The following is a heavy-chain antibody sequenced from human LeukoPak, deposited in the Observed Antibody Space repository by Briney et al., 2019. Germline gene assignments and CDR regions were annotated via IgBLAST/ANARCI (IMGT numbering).Heavy chain of an antibody. V-gene: IGHV5-51*01. J-gene: IGHJ4*02. Sequence: GESLKISCKDSEYSFTNYWIGWVRQMPGKGLEWMGIIYPTDSDTRYSPSFQGQVIISADKSITTAYLQWSSLKASDTAMYYCARHSVDTAMVGGIDYWGQGTLVTVSS. CDR1: EYSFTNYW. D-gene: IGHD5-18*01. CDR2: IYPTDSDT. CDR3: ARHSVDTAMVGGIDY.